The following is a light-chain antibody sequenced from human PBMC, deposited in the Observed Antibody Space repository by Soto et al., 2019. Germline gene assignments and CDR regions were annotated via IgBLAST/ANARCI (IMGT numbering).Light chain of an antibody. Sequence: VVMTQSPASLAVSPGERVTLACRASQTVDGDVAWYQQKPGQAPRLLISGASTRAAGIPYRFSGSGSGTEFTLTITSLQSDDFAVYFCLYYYGWPRTFGRGTRVENK. CDR3: LYYYGWPRT. J-gene: IGKJ1*01. V-gene: IGKV3-15*01. CDR2: GAS. CDR1: QTVDGD.